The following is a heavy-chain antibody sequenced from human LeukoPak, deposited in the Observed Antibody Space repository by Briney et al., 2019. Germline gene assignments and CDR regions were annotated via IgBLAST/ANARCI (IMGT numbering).Heavy chain of an antibody. D-gene: IGHD5-12*01. CDR1: GFSFSSFS. V-gene: IGHV3-21*01. J-gene: IGHJ6*02. Sequence: PGGSLRLSCAASGFSFSSFSMTWVRQAPGKGLECVSSISGRSTYIYYADSVKGRFTVSRDNAKNSLYLQMNSLRAEDTAVYCCARDLVVATIGRSGMDVWGQGTTVTVSS. CDR3: ARDLVVATIGRSGMDV. CDR2: ISGRSTYI.